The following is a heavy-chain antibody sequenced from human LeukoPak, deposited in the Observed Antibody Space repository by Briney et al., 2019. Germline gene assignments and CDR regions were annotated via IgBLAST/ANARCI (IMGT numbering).Heavy chain of an antibody. V-gene: IGHV4-4*07. Sequence: SETLSLTCTVSGGSISSYYWSWIRQPAGKGLEWIGRIYTSGSTNYNPSLKSRVTMSVDTSKNQFSLKLSSVTAADTAVYYCARDISDVHSSSSLDYWGQGTLVTVSS. J-gene: IGHJ4*02. CDR3: ARDISDVHSSSSLDY. CDR2: IYTSGST. D-gene: IGHD6-6*01. CDR1: GGSISSYY.